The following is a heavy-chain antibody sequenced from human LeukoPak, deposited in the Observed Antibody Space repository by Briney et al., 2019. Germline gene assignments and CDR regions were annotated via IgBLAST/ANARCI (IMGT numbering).Heavy chain of an antibody. V-gene: IGHV3-48*03. CDR2: ISSSGSTI. CDR1: GFTFSSYE. J-gene: IGHJ4*02. D-gene: IGHD3-22*01. CDR3: ARAGRDSSGYTLYYFDY. Sequence: PGGSLRLSCAASGFTFSSYEMNWVRQAPGKGLEWVSYISSSGSTIYYADSVKGRFTISRDNAKNSLYLQMNSLRAEDTAVYYCARAGRDSSGYTLYYFDYWGQGTLVTVSS.